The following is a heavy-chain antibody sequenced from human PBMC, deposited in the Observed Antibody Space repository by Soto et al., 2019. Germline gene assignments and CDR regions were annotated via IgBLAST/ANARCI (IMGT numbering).Heavy chain of an antibody. V-gene: IGHV1-69*13. Sequence: GASVKVSCKASGGTFSSYAISWVRQAPGQGLEWMGGIIPIFGTANYAQKFQGRVTITADESTSTAYKELSSLRSEDTAVYYCASIVGATTGYYGMDVWGQGTTVTVSS. CDR3: ASIVGATTGYYGMDV. J-gene: IGHJ6*02. CDR1: GGTFSSYA. CDR2: IIPIFGTA. D-gene: IGHD1-26*01.